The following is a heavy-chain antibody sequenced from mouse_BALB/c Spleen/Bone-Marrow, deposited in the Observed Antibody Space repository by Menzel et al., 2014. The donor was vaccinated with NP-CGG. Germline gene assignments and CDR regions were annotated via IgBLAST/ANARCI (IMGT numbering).Heavy chain of an antibody. V-gene: IGHV5-12*02. CDR1: GFTFSDYY. CDR3: ARRGWFYAMDY. Sequence: DVQLQESGGGLVQPGGSLKLSCATSGFTFSDYYMYWVRQTPEKRLEWVAYISNGGGSTYYPDTVKGRFTISRDNAKNTLYLQMSRLESEDTAMYYCARRGWFYAMDYWGQGTSVTVSS. D-gene: IGHD3-3*01. J-gene: IGHJ4*01. CDR2: ISNGGGST.